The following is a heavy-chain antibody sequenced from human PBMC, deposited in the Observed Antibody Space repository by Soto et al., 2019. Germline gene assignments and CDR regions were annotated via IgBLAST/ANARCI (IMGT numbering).Heavy chain of an antibody. CDR2: IVVGSGNT. CDR3: ARVGTLVRGTYYFES. V-gene: IGHV1-58*01. J-gene: IGHJ4*02. Sequence: ASVKVSCKASGFTFTNSAVQWVRQARGQRLEWIGWIVVGSGNTNYAQKFQGRVTITADKSTSTAYMELSSLRSEDTAVYYCARVGTLVRGTYYFESWGQGTLVTVSS. D-gene: IGHD3-10*01. CDR1: GFTFTNSA.